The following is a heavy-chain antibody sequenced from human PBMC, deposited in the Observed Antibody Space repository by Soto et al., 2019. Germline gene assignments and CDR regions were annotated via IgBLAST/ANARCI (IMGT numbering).Heavy chain of an antibody. CDR3: ARLSSSGWPIDY. V-gene: IGHV4-31*03. Sequence: ASETLSLTCTVSGGSISSGGYYWNWIRQHPGKGLEGIGYTYYSGNTYYNPSLNSRVTISADTSKNQFSLKLSSVTAADTAVYYCARLSSSGWPIDYLGQGTPVTVSS. CDR2: TYYSGNT. D-gene: IGHD6-19*01. J-gene: IGHJ4*02. CDR1: GGSISSGGYY.